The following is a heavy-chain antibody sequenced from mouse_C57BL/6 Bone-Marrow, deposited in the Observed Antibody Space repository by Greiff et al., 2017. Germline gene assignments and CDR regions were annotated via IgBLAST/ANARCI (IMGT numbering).Heavy chain of an antibody. CDR1: GYSITSGYD. D-gene: IGHD2-4*01. J-gene: IGHJ4*01. V-gene: IGHV3-1*01. Sequence: DVKLQESGPGMVKPSQSLSLTCTVTGYSITSGYDWHWIRHFPGNKLEWMGYISYSGSTNYNPPLKSRISITHDTSKNHFFLKLNSVTTEDTATYYCARGGGTYDYDRGNAMDYWGQGTSVTVSS. CDR2: ISYSGST. CDR3: ARGGGTYDYDRGNAMDY.